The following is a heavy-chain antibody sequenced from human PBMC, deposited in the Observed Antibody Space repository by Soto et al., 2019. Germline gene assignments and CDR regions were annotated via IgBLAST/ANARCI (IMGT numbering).Heavy chain of an antibody. CDR1: GYTFYSHS. J-gene: IGHJ6*01. CDR2: INADYGNT. V-gene: IGHV1-18*01. D-gene: IGHD2-8*01. Sequence: ASVKVSCKASGYTFYSHSISWVRQAPGQGLEWMGRINADYGNTQYAQKFRGRVTMTTDTSTTTVYMELTNLRSDDTAVYYCARDPYHVLMVNAPNLYGMDVWGQGTTVTVSS. CDR3: ARDPYHVLMVNAPNLYGMDV.